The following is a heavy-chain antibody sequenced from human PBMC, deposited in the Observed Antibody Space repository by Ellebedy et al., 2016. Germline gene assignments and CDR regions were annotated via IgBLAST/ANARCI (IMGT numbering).Heavy chain of an antibody. J-gene: IGHJ4*02. CDR1: GFTFSSLW. CDR3: VRGRQGTSSGWY. D-gene: IGHD6-19*01. V-gene: IGHV3-74*01. CDR2: INGDGTTT. Sequence: HTGGSLRLSCAASGFTFSSLWMHWVRQAPGKGLMRVSHINGDGTTTNYADSVKGRFTISRDNAKNTLYLQMNSLRAEDTAVYYCVRGRQGTSSGWYWGQGALVTVSS.